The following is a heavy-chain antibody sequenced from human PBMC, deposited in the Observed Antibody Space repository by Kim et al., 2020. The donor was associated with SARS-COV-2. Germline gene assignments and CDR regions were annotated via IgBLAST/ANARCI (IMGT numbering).Heavy chain of an antibody. CDR3: ARGRGLPDV. V-gene: IGHV3-74*01. CDR2: SSPDVSNT. Sequence: GGSLRLSCAASGFVFRNYYMHWVRQAPGKGLVWVSRSSPDVSNTNYADSVKGRLTISRDNVRDTPYLLMNSLTADDTAIYYWARGRGLPDVWGLGTLVT. J-gene: IGHJ4*02. CDR1: GFVFRNYY.